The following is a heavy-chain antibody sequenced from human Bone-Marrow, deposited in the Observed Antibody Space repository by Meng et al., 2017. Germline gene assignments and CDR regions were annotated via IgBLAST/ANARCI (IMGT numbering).Heavy chain of an antibody. CDR1: GGSIRTSSYF. CDR3: ARDSPLYYYDTSGYYRQSDAFDI. D-gene: IGHD3-22*01. CDR2: IYYSGRT. Sequence: GSLRLSCTVSGGSIRTSSYFWGWIRQPPGKGLEWIGTIYYSGRTYDNPSLKSRVTISVDTSKNQFSLKLSSVTAADTAVYYCARDSPLYYYDTSGYYRQSDAFDIWGQGTVVTVSS. J-gene: IGHJ3*02. V-gene: IGHV4-39*07.